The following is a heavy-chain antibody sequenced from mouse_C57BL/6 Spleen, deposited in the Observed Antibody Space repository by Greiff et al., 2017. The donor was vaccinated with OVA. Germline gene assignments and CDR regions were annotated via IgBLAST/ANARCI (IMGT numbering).Heavy chain of an antibody. V-gene: IGHV2-2*01. D-gene: IGHD2-3*01. CDR3: ARNPRDGYYVAWFAY. CDR2: IWSGGST. J-gene: IGHJ3*01. Sequence: QVQLQQSGPGLVQPSQSLSITCTVSGFSLTSYGVHWVRQSPGTGLEWLGVIWSGGSTDYNAAFISRLSISKDNSKSQVFFKMNSLQADDTAIYYCARNPRDGYYVAWFAYWGQGTLVTVSA. CDR1: GFSLTSYG.